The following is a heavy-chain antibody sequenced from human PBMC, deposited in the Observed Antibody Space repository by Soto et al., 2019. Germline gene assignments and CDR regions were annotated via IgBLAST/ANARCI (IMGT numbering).Heavy chain of an antibody. V-gene: IGHV4-61*08. CDR2: IYYSGST. D-gene: IGHD1-26*01. CDR3: ARASSGAAEPNWFDP. J-gene: IGHJ5*02. CDR1: GGSISSGDYY. Sequence: PSETLSLTCIVSGGSISSGDYYWSWIRQPPGKGLEWIGYIYYSGSTNYNTSLKSRVTISVDTSKNQYSMKLSSVTAADTAVYYCARASSGAAEPNWFDPWGQGTLVTVS.